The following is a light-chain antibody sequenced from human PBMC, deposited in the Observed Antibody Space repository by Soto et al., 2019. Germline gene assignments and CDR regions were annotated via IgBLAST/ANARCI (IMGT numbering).Light chain of an antibody. CDR1: SSDVGAYNF. CDR2: DVN. V-gene: IGLV2-11*01. CDR3: CSYAGNYKEV. J-gene: IGLJ1*01. Sequence: QSALTQPHSVSGSPGQSVTISCTGTSSDVGAYNFASWYQQRPGTAPRLIIFDVNKRPSGVPDRFSGSKSGNTASLTISGLQAEDEADYYCCSYAGNYKEVFGSGTKVTVL.